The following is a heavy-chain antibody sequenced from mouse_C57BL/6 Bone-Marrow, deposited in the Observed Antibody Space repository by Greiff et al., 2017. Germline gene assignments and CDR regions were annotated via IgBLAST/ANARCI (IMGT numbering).Heavy chain of an antibody. J-gene: IGHJ2*01. V-gene: IGHV1-55*01. D-gene: IGHD1-1*01. CDR2: IYPGSGST. CDR1: GYTFTSYW. CDR3: ASLITTVVGYYFDY. Sequence: QVQLQQPGAELVKPGASVKMSCKASGYTFTSYWITWVKQRPGQGLEWIGGIYPGSGSTNYNEKFKSRATLTVDTSSSTAYMQLSSLTSEDSAVYYCASLITTVVGYYFDYWGQGTTLTVSS.